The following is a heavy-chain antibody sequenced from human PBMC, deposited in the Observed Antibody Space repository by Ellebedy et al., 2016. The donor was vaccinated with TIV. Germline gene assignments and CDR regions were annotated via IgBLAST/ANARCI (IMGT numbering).Heavy chain of an antibody. CDR1: GDSVSRNGAT. J-gene: IGHJ5*02. V-gene: IGHV6-1*01. CDR2: TYYRSKWNN. Sequence: SQTLSLTXXISGDSVSRNGATWNWIRQSPSRGLEWLGRTYYRSKWNNDYTISVKSRITINPDTSKNQFSLQVNSATPEDTAVYYCARGYTGFTAWGQGTLVTVSS. D-gene: IGHD2-8*02. CDR3: ARGYTGFTA.